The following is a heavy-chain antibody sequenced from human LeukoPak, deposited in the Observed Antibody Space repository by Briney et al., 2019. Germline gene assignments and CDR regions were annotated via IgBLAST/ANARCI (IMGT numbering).Heavy chain of an antibody. V-gene: IGHV3-23*01. J-gene: IGHJ4*02. CDR1: GFTFSNYA. CDR2: ASGSDVTT. Sequence: TGGSLRLSCVASGFTFSNYAMSWVRQAPGKGLEWVSAASGSDVTTYYADSVKGRFTISRDNSKNTMYLQMNSVRAEDTAVYYCARDLANDALVRGVIPYWGQGTLVTVSS. D-gene: IGHD3-10*01. CDR3: ARDLANDALVRGVIPY.